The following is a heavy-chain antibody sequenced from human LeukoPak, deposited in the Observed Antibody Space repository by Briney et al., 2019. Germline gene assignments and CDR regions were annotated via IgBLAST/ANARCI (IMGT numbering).Heavy chain of an antibody. D-gene: IGHD6-13*01. J-gene: IGHJ5*01. CDR3: ARNGGRSSSWFVY. Sequence: GGSLRLSCAASGFTVDDDGMSWVRQAPGKGLEWVSCINWNGGSTGYADSVKGRFTISRDNAENSLYLQMNSLRAEDTALYYCARNGGRSSSWFVYWGQGTLVTVSS. V-gene: IGHV3-20*04. CDR1: GFTVDDDG. CDR2: INWNGGST.